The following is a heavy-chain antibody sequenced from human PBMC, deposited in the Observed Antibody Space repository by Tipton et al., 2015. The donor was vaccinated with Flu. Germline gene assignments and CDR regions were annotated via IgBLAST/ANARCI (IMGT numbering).Heavy chain of an antibody. V-gene: IGHV3-7*01. CDR1: EFTFGSYW. CDR2: IKQDGSVK. CDR3: ARAIAGADSL. D-gene: IGHD3-16*01. J-gene: IGHJ4*02. Sequence: SLRLSCAASEFTFGSYWMSWVRQAPGKGLEWVANIKQDGSVKYYVDSVKGRFTISRDNAKNSLYLQMNSLRAEDTAVYYCARAIAGADSLWGQGTLVAVSS.